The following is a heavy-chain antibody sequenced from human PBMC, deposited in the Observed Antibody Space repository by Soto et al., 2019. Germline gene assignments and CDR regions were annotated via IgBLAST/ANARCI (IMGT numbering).Heavy chain of an antibody. D-gene: IGHD3-3*01. CDR1: GGSFSGYY. CDR3: ARAGGYDFWSGYYTPPFYYYYYGMDV. CDR2: INHSGST. J-gene: IGHJ6*02. Sequence: PSETLSLTCAVYGGSFSGYYWSWIRQPPGKGLEWIGEINHSGSTNYNPSLKSRVTISVDTSKNQFSLKLSSVTAADTAVYYCARAGGYDFWSGYYTPPFYYYYYGMDVWGQGTTVTVSS. V-gene: IGHV4-34*01.